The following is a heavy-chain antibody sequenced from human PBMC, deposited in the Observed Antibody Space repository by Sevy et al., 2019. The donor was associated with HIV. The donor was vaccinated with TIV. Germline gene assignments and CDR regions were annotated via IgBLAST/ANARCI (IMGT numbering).Heavy chain of an antibody. CDR1: GYTFTSYG. CDR3: ARVRVVVVAARSWFDP. Sequence: ASVKVSCKASGYTFTSYGISWVRQAPGQGLEWMGWISAYNGNTNYAQKLQGRVTMTTDKSTRTAYRELRSLRSDDTAVYYCARVRVVVVAARSWFDPWGQGTLVTVSS. CDR2: ISAYNGNT. J-gene: IGHJ5*02. D-gene: IGHD2-15*01. V-gene: IGHV1-18*01.